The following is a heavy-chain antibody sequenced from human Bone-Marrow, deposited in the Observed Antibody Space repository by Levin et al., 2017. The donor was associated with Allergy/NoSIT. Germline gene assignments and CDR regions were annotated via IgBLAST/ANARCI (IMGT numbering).Heavy chain of an antibody. CDR3: ARGRGRSGYYYRSDY. D-gene: IGHD3-22*01. Sequence: SETLSLTCAVYGGSFSGYYWSWIRQPPGKGLEWIGEINHSGSTNYNPSLKSRVTISVDTSKNQFSLKLSSVTAADTAVYYCARGRGRSGYYYRSDYWGQGTLVTVSA. J-gene: IGHJ4*02. CDR2: INHSGST. V-gene: IGHV4-34*01. CDR1: GGSFSGYY.